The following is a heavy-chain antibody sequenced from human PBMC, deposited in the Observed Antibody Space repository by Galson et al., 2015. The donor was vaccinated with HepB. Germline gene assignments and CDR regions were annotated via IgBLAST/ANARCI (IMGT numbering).Heavy chain of an antibody. D-gene: IGHD3-3*01. J-gene: IGHJ5*02. CDR2: IDSDGRSS. CDR1: GFTFKSYW. CDR3: ARDSRATFGEPNWFDP. Sequence: SLRLSCAASGFTFKSYWMHWVRQAPGKGLQWVSRIDSDGRSSTYADSVKGRCTVSRDNAKNMLYLQMNSLRAEDTAVYYCARDSRATFGEPNWFDPWGQGTLVTVSS. V-gene: IGHV3-74*01.